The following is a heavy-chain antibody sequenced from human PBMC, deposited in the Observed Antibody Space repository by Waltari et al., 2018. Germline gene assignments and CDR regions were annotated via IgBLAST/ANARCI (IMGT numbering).Heavy chain of an antibody. J-gene: IGHJ4*02. D-gene: IGHD2-2*01. CDR1: GGSFSGYY. V-gene: IGHV4-34*01. Sequence: QVQLQQWGAGLLKPSETLSLTCAVYGGSFSGYYWSWSRQPPGKGLEWIGEINHSGSTNHNPSLKSRVTISVDTSKNQFSLKLSSVTAADTAVYYCARALEVPAACDYWGQGTLVTVSS. CDR2: INHSGST. CDR3: ARALEVPAACDY.